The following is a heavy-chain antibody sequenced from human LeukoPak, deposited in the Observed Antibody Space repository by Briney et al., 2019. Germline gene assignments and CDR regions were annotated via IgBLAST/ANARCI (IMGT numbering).Heavy chain of an antibody. V-gene: IGHV1-18*01. CDR3: ARATSGTTMIVVVRPNWFDP. Sequence: ASVKVSCKASGYTFTSYGISWVRQAPGQGLEWMGWISAYNGNTNYAQKLQGRVTMTTDTSTSTAYMELRSLRSDDTAVYYCARATSGTTMIVVVRPNWFDPWGQGTLVTVSS. J-gene: IGHJ5*02. CDR1: GYTFTSYG. CDR2: ISAYNGNT. D-gene: IGHD3-22*01.